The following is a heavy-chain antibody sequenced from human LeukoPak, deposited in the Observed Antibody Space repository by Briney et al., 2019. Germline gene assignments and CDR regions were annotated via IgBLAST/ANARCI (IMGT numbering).Heavy chain of an antibody. CDR2: VFYPGST. V-gene: IGHV4-59*11. J-gene: IGHJ4*02. CDR1: GGPIDRQY. CDR3: ASRPAGSTWYGVFDY. D-gene: IGHD6-13*01. Sequence: SETLSFTCTGSGGPIDRQYWSWIRQPPGKGLEWIGYVFYPGSTNYNPSLKSRVTMSLDTSRDQFSLRLTSVTAADTAIYYCASRPAGSTWYGVFDYWSQGTLVTVSS.